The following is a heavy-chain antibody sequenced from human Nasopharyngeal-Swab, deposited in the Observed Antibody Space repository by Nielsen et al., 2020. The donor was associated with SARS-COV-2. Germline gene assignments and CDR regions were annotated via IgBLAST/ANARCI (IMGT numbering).Heavy chain of an antibody. CDR2: INTNTGNP. V-gene: IGHV7-4-1*02. J-gene: IGHJ6*03. CDR3: ARGLDDYGGHYYYYYYMDV. Sequence: WVRQAPGQGLEWMGWINTNTGNPTYAQGFTGRFVFSLDTSVSTAYLQISSLKAEDTAVHYCARGLDDYGGHYYYYYYMDVWGKGTTVTVSS. D-gene: IGHD3-16*01.